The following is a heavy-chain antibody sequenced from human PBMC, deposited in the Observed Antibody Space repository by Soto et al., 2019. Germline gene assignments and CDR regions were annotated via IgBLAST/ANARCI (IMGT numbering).Heavy chain of an antibody. V-gene: IGHV3-21*01. J-gene: IGHJ6*02. CDR3: ARENCGGDCYYYYYGMDV. D-gene: IGHD2-21*02. Sequence: PGGSLRLSCAASGFTFSSYSKNWVRQAPGKGLEWVSSISSSSSYIYYADSVKGRFTISRDNAKNSLYLQMNSLRAEDTAVYYCARENCGGDCYYYYYGMDVWGQGTTVTVSS. CDR2: ISSSSSYI. CDR1: GFTFSSYS.